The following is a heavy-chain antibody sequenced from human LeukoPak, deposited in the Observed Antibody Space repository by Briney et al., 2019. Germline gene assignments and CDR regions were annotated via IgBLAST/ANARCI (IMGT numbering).Heavy chain of an antibody. CDR3: ARVWFGRYAFDI. J-gene: IGHJ3*02. D-gene: IGHD3-10*01. CDR1: GFTFSSYS. Sequence: GGSLRLSCAASGFTFSSYSMNWVRQAPGKGLEWVAVISYDGSNKFYADSVKGRFTISRDNSKNTLYLQMNSLRAEDTALYYCARVWFGRYAFDIWGQGTMVTVSS. CDR2: ISYDGSNK. V-gene: IGHV3-30*03.